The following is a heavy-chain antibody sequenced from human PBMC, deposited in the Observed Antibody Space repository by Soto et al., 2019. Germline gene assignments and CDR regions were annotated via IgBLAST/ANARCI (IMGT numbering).Heavy chain of an antibody. CDR1: GGSISSRDSY. D-gene: IGHD3-16*01. J-gene: IGHJ4*01. CDR2: FHYSGST. Sequence: SETLSLTCTVSGGSISSRDSYWGWIRQPPGKGLEWIGSFHYSGSTYYNPSLKSRVTISVDTSKNQLSLRVTSVTAADTAVYYCARGFGRSHFDYWGHGTLVTVSS. CDR3: ARGFGRSHFDY. V-gene: IGHV4-39*01.